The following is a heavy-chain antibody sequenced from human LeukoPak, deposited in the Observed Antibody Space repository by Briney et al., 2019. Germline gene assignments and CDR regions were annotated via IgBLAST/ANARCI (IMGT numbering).Heavy chain of an antibody. CDR1: GFTFSSYS. Sequence: PGGSLRLSCAASGFTFSSYSMKWVRQAPGKGLEWVSYISSSSSTIYYADSVKGRFTISRDNAKNSLYLQMNSLRAEDTAVYYCASGSANWFDPWGQGTLVTVSS. D-gene: IGHD1-26*01. CDR2: ISSSSSTI. V-gene: IGHV3-48*04. CDR3: ASGSANWFDP. J-gene: IGHJ5*02.